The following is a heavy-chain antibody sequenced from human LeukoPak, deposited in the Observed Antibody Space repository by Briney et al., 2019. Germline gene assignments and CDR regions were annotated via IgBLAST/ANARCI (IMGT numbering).Heavy chain of an antibody. J-gene: IGHJ4*02. Sequence: PSETLSLTCAVYGGSFSGYYWSWIRQPPGKGLEWIGEINHSGSTNYNPSLKSRVTISVDTSKNQFSLKLSSVTAADTAVYYCARNVLLWFGEHYFDYWGQGTLVTVSS. CDR2: INHSGST. D-gene: IGHD3-10*01. CDR3: ARNVLLWFGEHYFDY. CDR1: GGSFSGYY. V-gene: IGHV4-34*01.